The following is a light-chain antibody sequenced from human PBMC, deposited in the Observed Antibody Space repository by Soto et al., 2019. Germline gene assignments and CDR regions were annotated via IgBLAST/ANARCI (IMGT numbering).Light chain of an antibody. CDR2: EVS. CDR1: SSDVGAYNY. V-gene: IGLV2-14*01. Sequence: QSVLTQPASVSGSPGQSITISCTGSSSDVGAYNYVSWYQQRPGKAPKVMIYEVSNRPSGASNRFSGSKSGNTASLTISGLQAEDEADYYCTSYTSINTWVFGGGTKVTVL. CDR3: TSYTSINTWV. J-gene: IGLJ3*02.